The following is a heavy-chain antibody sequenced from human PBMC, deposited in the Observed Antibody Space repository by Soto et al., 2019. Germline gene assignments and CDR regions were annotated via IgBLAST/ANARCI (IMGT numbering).Heavy chain of an antibody. Sequence: PGGSLRLSCVASEFTFSNYAMSWVRQAPGKGLEWVAVISYDGSNKYYADSVKGRFTISRDNSKNTLYLQMNSLRAEDTAVYYCATLRGMATIIDYWGQGTLVTVSS. V-gene: IGHV3-30-3*01. CDR3: ATLRGMATIIDY. CDR2: ISYDGSNK. D-gene: IGHD5-12*01. CDR1: EFTFSNYA. J-gene: IGHJ4*02.